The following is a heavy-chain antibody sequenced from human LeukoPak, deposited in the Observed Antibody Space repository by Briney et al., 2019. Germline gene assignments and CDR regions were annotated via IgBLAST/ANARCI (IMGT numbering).Heavy chain of an antibody. V-gene: IGHV3-23*01. CDR2: GGSHGGT. Sequence: GGSLRLSCAAPGFTFTNYAVSWVRQAPGKGLEWVSAGGSHGGTYYTGSVKGRFTISKDNSENTLSLQMNNLRVEDTAIYYCASRSWTGAGYYAFDIWGHGTMVTVSS. D-gene: IGHD3/OR15-3a*01. J-gene: IGHJ3*02. CDR1: GFTFTNYA. CDR3: ASRSWTGAGYYAFDI.